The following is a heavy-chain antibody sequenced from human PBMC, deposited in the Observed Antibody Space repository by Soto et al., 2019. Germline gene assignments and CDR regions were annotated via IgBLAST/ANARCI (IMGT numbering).Heavy chain of an antibody. CDR1: GFTFTSSA. Sequence: SVKVSCKASGFTFTSSAVQWVRQARGQRLEWIGWIVVGSGNTNYAQKFQERVTITRDMSTSTAYMELSSLRSEDTAVYYCAAVRMMAGTNAFDICGQGTMVTVSS. V-gene: IGHV1-58*01. D-gene: IGHD6-19*01. J-gene: IGHJ3*02. CDR3: AAVRMMAGTNAFDI. CDR2: IVVGSGNT.